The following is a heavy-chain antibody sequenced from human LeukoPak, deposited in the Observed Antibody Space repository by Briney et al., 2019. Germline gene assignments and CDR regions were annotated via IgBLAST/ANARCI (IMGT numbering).Heavy chain of an antibody. D-gene: IGHD6-6*01. V-gene: IGHV3-66*02. Sequence: GGSLRLSSAASGFTVSSNYMSWVRQAPGKGLEWVSVIYSGGSTYYADSVKGRFTISRDNSKNTLYLQMNSLRAEDTAVYYCARDRAAQDAFDIWGQGTMVTVSS. CDR2: IYSGGST. CDR1: GFTVSSNY. CDR3: ARDRAAQDAFDI. J-gene: IGHJ3*02.